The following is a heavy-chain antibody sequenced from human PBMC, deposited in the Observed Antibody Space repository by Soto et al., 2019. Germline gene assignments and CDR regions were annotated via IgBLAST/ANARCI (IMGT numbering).Heavy chain of an antibody. Sequence: GGSLRLSCAASGFTFSSYGMHWVRQAPGKGLEWVAVIWYDGSNKYYADSVKGRFTISRDNSKNTLYLQMNSLRAEDTAVYYCARTGAARDSLCGGDCYFDYWGQGTLVTVSS. CDR2: IWYDGSNK. D-gene: IGHD2-21*02. V-gene: IGHV3-33*01. CDR1: GFTFSSYG. CDR3: ARTGAARDSLCGGDCYFDY. J-gene: IGHJ4*02.